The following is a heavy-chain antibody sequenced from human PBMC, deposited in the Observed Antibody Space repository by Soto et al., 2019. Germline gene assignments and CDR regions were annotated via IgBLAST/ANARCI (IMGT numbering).Heavy chain of an antibody. Sequence: GGSLRLSCAASGFTFSSYSMNWVRQAPGKGLEWVSYISSSSSTIYYADSVKGRFTISKDNAKNSLYWQMNGLRAEDTAVYYCARDHGYSGYDGWSYYMDVWGKGTTVTVSS. J-gene: IGHJ6*03. D-gene: IGHD5-12*01. CDR3: ARDHGYSGYDGWSYYMDV. V-gene: IGHV3-48*01. CDR1: GFTFSSYS. CDR2: ISSSSSTI.